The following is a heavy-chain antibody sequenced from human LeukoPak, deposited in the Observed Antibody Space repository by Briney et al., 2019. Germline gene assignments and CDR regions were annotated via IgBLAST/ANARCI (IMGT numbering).Heavy chain of an antibody. CDR3: ARGSPKHDS. J-gene: IGHJ5*01. V-gene: IGHV4-59*01. CDR2: IYYSGST. CDR1: GGSISSYY. Sequence: SETLSLTCTVSGGSISSYYWSWIRQPPGKGLEWIGYIYYSGSTNYNPSLKSRVTISVDTSKNQFSLKLSSVTAADTAVYYCARGSPKHDSWGQGTLVTVYS.